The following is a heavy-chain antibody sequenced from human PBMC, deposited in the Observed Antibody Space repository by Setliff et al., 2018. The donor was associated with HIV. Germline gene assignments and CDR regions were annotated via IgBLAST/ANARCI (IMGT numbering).Heavy chain of an antibody. CDR3: AKGPNFEDAFDI. V-gene: IGHV1-69*10. D-gene: IGHD2-8*01. J-gene: IGHJ3*02. CDR2: LIPIVDIT. CDR1: GGTFSNYA. Sequence: SVKVSCKASGGTFSNYAFSWVRQAPGQGLEWMGGLIPIVDITKSTQKFRDRVTFTADESTKTAQMELSGLTFEDTAVYYCAKGPNFEDAFDIWGPGTLVTVSS.